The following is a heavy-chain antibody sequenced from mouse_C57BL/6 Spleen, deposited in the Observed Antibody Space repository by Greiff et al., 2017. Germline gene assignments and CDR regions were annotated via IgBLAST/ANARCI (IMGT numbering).Heavy chain of an antibody. D-gene: IGHD1-1*02. CDR2: IRSKSNNYAT. CDR1: GFSINTYA. Sequence: EVKLVESGGGLVQPKGSFKLSCAASGFSINTYAMNWVRQAPGKGLEWVARIRSKSNNYATSYADPVKDRFTISRDDSESMLYLQMNHLKTEDTAIYDCVGLNYASGLDDGGQGTLVTVSA. CDR3: VGLNYASGLDD. J-gene: IGHJ3*01. V-gene: IGHV10-1*01.